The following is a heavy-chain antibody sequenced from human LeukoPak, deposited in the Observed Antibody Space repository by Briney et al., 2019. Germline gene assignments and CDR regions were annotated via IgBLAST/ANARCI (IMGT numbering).Heavy chain of an antibody. V-gene: IGHV1-2*02. Sequence: ASVKVSCKASGYTFTSYDINWVRQAPGQGLEWMGWINPNSGGTNYAQKFQGRVTMTRDTSISTAYMELSRLRSDDTAVYYCARVSYYYMGVWGKGTTVTVSS. CDR2: INPNSGGT. J-gene: IGHJ6*03. CDR1: GYTFTSYD. D-gene: IGHD3-22*01. CDR3: ARVSYYYMGV.